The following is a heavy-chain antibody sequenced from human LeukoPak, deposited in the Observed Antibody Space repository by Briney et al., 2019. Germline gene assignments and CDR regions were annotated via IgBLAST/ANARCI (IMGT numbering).Heavy chain of an antibody. CDR2: IRYDGSNK. Sequence: PGGSLRLSCAASGFTFSSYGIHWVRQAPGKGLEWVAFIRYDGSNKYYTDSVKGRFTISRDNSKNTLYLQMNSLRAEDTAVYYCVRDRHYIGNREVRFPYWGQGALVTVSS. V-gene: IGHV3-30*02. CDR1: GFTFSSYG. J-gene: IGHJ4*02. CDR3: VRDRHYIGNREVRFPY. D-gene: IGHD3-10*01.